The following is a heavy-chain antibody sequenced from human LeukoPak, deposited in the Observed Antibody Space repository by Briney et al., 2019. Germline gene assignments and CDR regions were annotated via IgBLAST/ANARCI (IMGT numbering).Heavy chain of an antibody. CDR3: ARHAKAYGSSCDY. J-gene: IGHJ4*02. CDR2: IDPSDSYT. Sequence: GEVLKISCKGSGYSFTTYWISWVRQMPGKGLEWMGRIDPSDSYTNYSPSFQGHVTISADKSFSTAYPQWTSLKASDTAMYYCARHAKAYGSSCDYWGQGTLVTVSS. D-gene: IGHD6-13*01. V-gene: IGHV5-10-1*01. CDR1: GYSFTTYW.